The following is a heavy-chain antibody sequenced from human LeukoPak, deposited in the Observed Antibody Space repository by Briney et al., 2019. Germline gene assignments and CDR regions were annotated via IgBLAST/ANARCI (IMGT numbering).Heavy chain of an antibody. V-gene: IGHV4-39*07. CDR3: ARDLLLLGSGSSNWFDP. D-gene: IGHD3-10*01. J-gene: IGHJ5*02. CDR2: INHSGST. Sequence: PSQTLSLTCTVSGGSISSGSYYWSWIRQPPGKGLEWIGEINHSGSTNYNPSLKSRVTISVDTSKNQFSLKLSSVTAADTAVYYCARDLLLLGSGSSNWFDPWGQGTLVTVSS. CDR1: GGSISSGSYY.